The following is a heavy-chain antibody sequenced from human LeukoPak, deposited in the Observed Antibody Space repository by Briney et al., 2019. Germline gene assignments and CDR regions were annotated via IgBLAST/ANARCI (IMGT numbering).Heavy chain of an antibody. CDR2: ISGSGGST. J-gene: IGHJ4*02. Sequence: GGSLRLSCAASGFTFSSYGMSWVRQAPGKGLEWVSTISGSGGSTYYADSVKGRFTISRDNSKNTVYLQMNSLRAEDTAVYYCALVEESMNGECQRVFDYWGQGTLVTVSS. CDR1: GFTFSSYG. V-gene: IGHV3-23*01. CDR3: ALVEESMNGECQRVFDY. D-gene: IGHD2-8*01.